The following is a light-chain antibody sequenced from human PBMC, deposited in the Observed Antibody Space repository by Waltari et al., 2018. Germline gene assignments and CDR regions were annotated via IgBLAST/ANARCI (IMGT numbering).Light chain of an antibody. Sequence: EVVVTQSPATLSVSPGERAILPCRASQSVSSNLAWYQQKPGQAPRLLICGASARAIGIPARFSGSGSGTEFPLTISSLQSEDFAVYYCKQYNGWPPWTFGQGTRVEIK. CDR1: QSVSSN. CDR2: GAS. V-gene: IGKV3-15*01. CDR3: KQYNGWPPWT. J-gene: IGKJ1*01.